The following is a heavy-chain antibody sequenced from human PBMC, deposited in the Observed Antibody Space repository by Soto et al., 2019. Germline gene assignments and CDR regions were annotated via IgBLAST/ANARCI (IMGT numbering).Heavy chain of an antibody. Sequence: NPSETLSLTCTVSGASITFGGYSWSWIRQTPGKGLEWIGYINHLETTFYNPSFESRLTLSIDRAKHQFSLKLHSMSAADRTVFFCASGGGSYCMQYWGQGILVTVSS. CDR2: INHLETT. CDR3: ASGGGSYCMQY. CDR1: GASITFGGYS. V-gene: IGHV4-30-2*01. D-gene: IGHD2-8*01. J-gene: IGHJ4*01.